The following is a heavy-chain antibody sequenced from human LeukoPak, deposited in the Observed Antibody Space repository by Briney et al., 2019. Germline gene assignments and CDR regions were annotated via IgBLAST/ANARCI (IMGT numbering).Heavy chain of an antibody. V-gene: IGHV1-8*01. Sequence: ASVKVSCKASGYTFTSYDINWVRQATGQGLEWMGWMNPNSGNTGYAQKFQGRVTMTRNTSISTAYMELSSLRSEDTAVYYCAREFMVRGVPPRGYYYYYYMDVWGKGTTVTISS. CDR1: GYTFTSYD. J-gene: IGHJ6*03. CDR3: AREFMVRGVPPRGYYYYYYMDV. D-gene: IGHD3-10*01. CDR2: MNPNSGNT.